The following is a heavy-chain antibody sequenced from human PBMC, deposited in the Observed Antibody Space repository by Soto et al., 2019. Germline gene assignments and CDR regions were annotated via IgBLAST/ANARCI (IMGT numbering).Heavy chain of an antibody. CDR3: AKATRGGAATLIRDY. CDR2: ISGSGGST. CDR1: GFTFRIYA. J-gene: IGHJ4*02. V-gene: IGHV3-23*01. Sequence: EVQLLESGGGLVQPGGSLRLSCAAAGFTFRIYAMSWVRQAPGKGLEWVSAISGSGGSTYYSDSVKGRFTISRDNSKNTMYLQMNSLRADDTAVYYCAKATRGGAATLIRDYWGQGTLVTVYS. D-gene: IGHD6-13*01.